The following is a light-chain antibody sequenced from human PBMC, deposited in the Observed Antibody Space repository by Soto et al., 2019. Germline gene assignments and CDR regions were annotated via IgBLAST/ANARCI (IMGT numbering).Light chain of an antibody. CDR2: DVS. Sequence: QSALTQPASVSGSPGQSITISCTGTSSDIGGYNFVSWYQQHPGEAPKLMIYDVSNRPSGVSPRFSGSKSGNTASLTISGLHAEDEADYYCSSFTTSSTLVFGGGTKLTVL. V-gene: IGLV2-14*01. CDR3: SSFTTSSTLV. CDR1: SSDIGGYNF. J-gene: IGLJ2*01.